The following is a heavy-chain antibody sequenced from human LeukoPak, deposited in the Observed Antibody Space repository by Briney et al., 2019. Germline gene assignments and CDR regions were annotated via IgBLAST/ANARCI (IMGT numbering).Heavy chain of an antibody. J-gene: IGHJ4*02. CDR3: ARESYYYDSSGSGFGY. CDR1: GFTFSSYE. D-gene: IGHD3-22*01. V-gene: IGHV3-48*03. Sequence: GGSLRLSCAASGFTFSSYEMNWVRQAPGKGLEWVSYISSSGSTIYYADSVKGRFTISRDNAKNSLYLQMNSLRAEDTAVYYCARESYYYDSSGSGFGYWGQGTLVTVSS. CDR2: ISSSGSTI.